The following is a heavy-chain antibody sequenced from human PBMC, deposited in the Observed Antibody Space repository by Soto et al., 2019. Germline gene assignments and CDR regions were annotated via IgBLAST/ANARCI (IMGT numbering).Heavy chain of an antibody. D-gene: IGHD3-3*01. CDR2: INPSGSST. CDR1: GYTFTSYY. J-gene: IGHJ6*02. V-gene: IGHV1-46*01. CDR3: ARDLFWSGYSPLYYYYGMDV. Sequence: ASVKVSCKASGYTFTSYYMHWVRQAPGQGLEWMGIINPSGSSTSYAQKFQGRVTMTRDTSTSTVYMELSSLRSEDTAVYYCARDLFWSGYSPLYYYYGMDVWGQGTTVTVSS.